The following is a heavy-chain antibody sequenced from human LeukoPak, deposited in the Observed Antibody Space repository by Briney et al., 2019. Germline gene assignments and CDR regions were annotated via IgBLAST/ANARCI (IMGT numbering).Heavy chain of an antibody. V-gene: IGHV3-23*01. CDR3: MKAGYCSGGSCYNWFDP. CDR2: ISGSGGST. J-gene: IGHJ5*02. D-gene: IGHD2-15*01. Sequence: GGSLRLSCAASGFTFSSYAMSWVRQAPEKGLEWVSAISGSGGSTYYADSVKGRFTISRDNSKNTLYLQMNSLRAEDTAVYYSMKAGYCSGGSCYNWFDPWGQGTLVTVSS. CDR1: GFTFSSYA.